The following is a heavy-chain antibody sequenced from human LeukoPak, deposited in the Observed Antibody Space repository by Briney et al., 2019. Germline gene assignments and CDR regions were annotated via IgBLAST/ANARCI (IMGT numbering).Heavy chain of an antibody. Sequence: ASVKVSCKASGYTFSSYGINWVRQAPGQGLEWMGWISVINNANTRYAQNFQGRLTMTTDTSTTTAYMELRSLRSDDTAVYYCSREFPFCGADCFSGVFDIWGQGTMVTV. CDR3: SREFPFCGADCFSGVFDI. CDR1: GYTFSSYG. CDR2: ISVINNANT. D-gene: IGHD2-21*02. V-gene: IGHV1-18*01. J-gene: IGHJ3*02.